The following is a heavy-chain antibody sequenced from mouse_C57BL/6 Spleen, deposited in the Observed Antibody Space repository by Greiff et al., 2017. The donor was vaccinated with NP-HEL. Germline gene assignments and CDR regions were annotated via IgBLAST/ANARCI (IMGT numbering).Heavy chain of an antibody. CDR3: VIYYDYDENY. Sequence: QVQLQQSGPELVKPGASVKISCKASGYSFTSYYIHWVKQRPGQGLEWIGWIYPGSGNTKYNEKFKGKATLTADTSSSTAYMQLSSLTSEDSAVYYCVIYYDYDENYWGQGTTLTVSS. CDR2: IYPGSGNT. V-gene: IGHV1-66*01. CDR1: GYSFTSYY. J-gene: IGHJ2*01. D-gene: IGHD2-4*01.